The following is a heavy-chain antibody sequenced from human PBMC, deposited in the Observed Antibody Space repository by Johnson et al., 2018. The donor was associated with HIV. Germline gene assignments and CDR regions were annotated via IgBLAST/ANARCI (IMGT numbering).Heavy chain of an antibody. CDR3: AKDQYYYDSSGYSDAFDI. V-gene: IGHV3-30-3*01. Sequence: QMLLVESGGGVVQPGMSLRLSCAASGFTFSSYAMHWVRQAPGKGLEWVAVISYDGSNKYYADSVKGRFTISRDNSKNTLYLQMNSLRAEDTAVYYCAKDQYYYDSSGYSDAFDIWGQGTIVTVSS. CDR1: GFTFSSYA. J-gene: IGHJ3*02. CDR2: ISYDGSNK. D-gene: IGHD3-22*01.